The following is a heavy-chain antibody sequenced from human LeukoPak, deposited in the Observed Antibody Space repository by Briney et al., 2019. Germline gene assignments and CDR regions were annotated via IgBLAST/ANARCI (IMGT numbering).Heavy chain of an antibody. V-gene: IGHV1-18*01. J-gene: IGHJ4*02. Sequence: GASVEVSCKASGYTFTSYGISWVRQAPGQGLEWMGWISAYNGNTNYAQKLQGRVTMTTDTSTSTAYMELRSLRSDDTAVYYCVLWFGDPLDYWGQGTLVTISS. CDR2: ISAYNGNT. CDR1: GYTFTSYG. D-gene: IGHD3-10*01. CDR3: VLWFGDPLDY.